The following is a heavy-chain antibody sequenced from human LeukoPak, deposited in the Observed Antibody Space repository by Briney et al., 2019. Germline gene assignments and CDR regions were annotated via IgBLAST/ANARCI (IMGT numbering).Heavy chain of an antibody. D-gene: IGHD6-19*01. Sequence: PGGSLRLSCVASGFTFSSYAMSWVRQAPGKGLKWFSSISGGGGSTYYADSVKGRFTISRDNSKDTLYLQMNTLRAEDTAVYYCAKLESIIAVAGVGYWGQGTLVTVSS. V-gene: IGHV3-23*01. CDR3: AKLESIIAVAGVGY. CDR1: GFTFSSYA. J-gene: IGHJ4*02. CDR2: ISGGGGST.